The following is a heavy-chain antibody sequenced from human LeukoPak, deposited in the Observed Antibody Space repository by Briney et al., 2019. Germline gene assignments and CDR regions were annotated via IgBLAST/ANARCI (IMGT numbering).Heavy chain of an antibody. J-gene: IGHJ4*02. V-gene: IGHV1-2*02. CDR3: ARDFRREVGNAGLDY. CDR1: GYTFTGYY. Sequence: ASVKVSCKASGYTFTGYYMHWVRQAPGQGLEWMGWINPNSGGTNYAQKLQGRVTMTTDTSTSTAYMELRSLRSDDTAVYYCARDFRREVGNAGLDYWGQGTLVTVSS. CDR2: INPNSGGT.